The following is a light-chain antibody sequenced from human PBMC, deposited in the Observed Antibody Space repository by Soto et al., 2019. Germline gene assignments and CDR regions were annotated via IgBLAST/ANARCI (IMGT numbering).Light chain of an antibody. Sequence: QSVLTQPPSASGSPGQSVTISCTGTSSDVGGYNYVSWYQQHPGKAPKLIIYEVTKRPSGVPDRFSGSRSDSRASLTVSGVQGEDGGDYYCSSYAGSNNAVVGRGTKLTVL. CDR3: SSYAGSNNAV. CDR2: EVT. V-gene: IGLV2-8*01. J-gene: IGLJ2*01. CDR1: SSDVGGYNY.